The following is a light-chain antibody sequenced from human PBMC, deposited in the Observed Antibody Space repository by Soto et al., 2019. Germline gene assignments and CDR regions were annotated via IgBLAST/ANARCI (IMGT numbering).Light chain of an antibody. CDR2: EVT. CDR3: ISFTSSNTWV. Sequence: QSALTQPASVSGSRGQSITISCTGSSSDVGSHSRVSWIQQHPGKTPKLIIYEVTNRPSGVSSRFSGSKSGTTASLTISGLQAEDEADYYCISFTSSNTWVFGGGTKLTVL. V-gene: IGLV2-14*01. J-gene: IGLJ3*02. CDR1: SSDVGSHSR.